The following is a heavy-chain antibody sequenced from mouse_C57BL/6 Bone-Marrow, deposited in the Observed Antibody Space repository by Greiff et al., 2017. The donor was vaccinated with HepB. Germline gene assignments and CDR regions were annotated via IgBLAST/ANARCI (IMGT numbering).Heavy chain of an antibody. CDR3: ILYYGSSYWYFDV. CDR1: GFIFSDAW. D-gene: IGHD1-1*01. V-gene: IGHV6-6*01. CDR2: IRNKANNHAT. Sequence: EVQLVESGGGLVQPGGSMKLSCAASGFIFSDAWMDWVRQSPEKGLEWVAEIRNKANNHATYYAESVKGRFTISRDDSKSSVYLQMNSLRAEDTGIYYCILYYGSSYWYFDVWGTGTTVTVSS. J-gene: IGHJ1*03.